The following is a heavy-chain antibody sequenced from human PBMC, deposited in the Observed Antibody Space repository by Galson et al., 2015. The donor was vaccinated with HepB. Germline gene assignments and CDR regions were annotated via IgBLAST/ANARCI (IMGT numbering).Heavy chain of an antibody. Sequence: SLRLSCAASGFTLNNFAMSWVRQAPGKGLEWVSAISGNGDNTYYADSVRGRFTISRDTSRNTLYLQMRSLRADDTALYYCARAGIRDVVPTARFSPAPDYWGQGTLVTVSS. V-gene: IGHV3-23*01. CDR1: GFTLNNFA. D-gene: IGHD3-3*01. CDR3: ARAGIRDVVPTARFSPAPDY. J-gene: IGHJ4*02. CDR2: ISGNGDNT.